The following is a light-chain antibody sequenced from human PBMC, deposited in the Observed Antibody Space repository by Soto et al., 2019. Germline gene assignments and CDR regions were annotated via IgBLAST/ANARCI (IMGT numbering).Light chain of an antibody. Sequence: QSALTQPASVSGSPGQSITISCTGTSSDVGGYNYVSWYQQHPGEAPKLMIYEVSNRPSGVSNRFSGSKSGNTASLTISGLQVDDEADYYCCSYAGSSTYVFGTGTKVTVL. CDR2: EVS. CDR3: CSYAGSSTYV. V-gene: IGLV2-14*01. J-gene: IGLJ1*01. CDR1: SSDVGGYNY.